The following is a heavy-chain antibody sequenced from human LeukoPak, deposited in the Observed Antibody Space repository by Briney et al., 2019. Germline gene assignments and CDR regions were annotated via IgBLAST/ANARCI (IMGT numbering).Heavy chain of an antibody. Sequence: GGSLRLSCAASGFTFSNSAMSWVRQAPGRGLEWVSAVSSGGNAYYADSVKGRFAISRDNCKNTVYLQMNSLRAEDTAVYYCAKEARSGSWYTLDYWGQGILVTVSS. CDR3: AKEARSGSWYTLDY. D-gene: IGHD6-13*01. CDR1: GFTFSNSA. J-gene: IGHJ4*02. V-gene: IGHV3-23*01. CDR2: VSSGGNA.